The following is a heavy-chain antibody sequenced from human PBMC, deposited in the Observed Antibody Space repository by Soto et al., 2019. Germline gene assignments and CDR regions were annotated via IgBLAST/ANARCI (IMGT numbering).Heavy chain of an antibody. V-gene: IGHV1-2*02. CDR1: GYTFTAHC. CDR3: AREADLNMNYALDV. CDR2: INPNSGGT. D-gene: IGHD3-16*01. J-gene: IGHJ6*02. Sequence: GASVKVSCKTSGYTFTAHCIHWVRQAPGQGLEWMGWINPNSGGTTYAQKFHARVTMTRDTSISTAYMELSGLTSDDTAVYYCAREADLNMNYALDVWGQGTTVTVSS.